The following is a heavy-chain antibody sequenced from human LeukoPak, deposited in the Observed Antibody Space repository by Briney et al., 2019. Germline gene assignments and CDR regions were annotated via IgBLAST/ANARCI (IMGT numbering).Heavy chain of an antibody. CDR2: IRYDGSNK. V-gene: IGHV3-30*02. J-gene: IGHJ4*02. CDR1: GFTFSSYG. CDR3: AKDTETIAARKRFDY. Sequence: SGGSLRLSCAASGFTFSSYGMHWVRQAPGKGLEWVAFIRYDGSNKYHADSVKGRFTISRDNSKNTLYLQMNSLRAEDTAVYYCAKDTETIAARKRFDYWGQGTLVTVSS. D-gene: IGHD6-6*01.